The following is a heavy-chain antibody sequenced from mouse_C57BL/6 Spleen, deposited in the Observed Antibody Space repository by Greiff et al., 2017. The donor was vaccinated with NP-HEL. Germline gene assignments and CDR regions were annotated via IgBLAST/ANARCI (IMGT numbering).Heavy chain of an antibody. V-gene: IGHV10-1*01. D-gene: IGHD4-1*01. Sequence: EVKLVESGGGLVQPKGSLKLSCAASGFSFNTYAMNWVRQAPGKGLEWVARIRSKSNNYATYYADSVKDRFTISRDDSESMLYLQMNNLKTEDTAMYYCVRLGHYYAMDYWGQGTSVTVSS. CDR3: VRLGHYYAMDY. CDR2: IRSKSNNYAT. CDR1: GFSFNTYA. J-gene: IGHJ4*01.